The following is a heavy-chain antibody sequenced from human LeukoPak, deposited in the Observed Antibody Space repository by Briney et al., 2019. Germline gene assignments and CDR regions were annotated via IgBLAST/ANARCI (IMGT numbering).Heavy chain of an antibody. CDR3: AGLGGGYFFPFDY. CDR1: GGSFSGYY. V-gene: IGHV4-34*01. Sequence: SETLSLTCAVYGGSFSGYYLNWIRQPPGKGLEWIGEIHPSGSTYYNPSLQSRVTISIDTSKKQFSLKLSSVTAADTAVYYCAGLGGGYFFPFDYWGQGTLVTVSS. D-gene: IGHD3-22*01. CDR2: IHPSGST. J-gene: IGHJ4*02.